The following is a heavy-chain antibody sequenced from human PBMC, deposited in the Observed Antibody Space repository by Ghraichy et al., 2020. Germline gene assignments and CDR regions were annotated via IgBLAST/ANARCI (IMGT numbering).Heavy chain of an antibody. CDR1: GFTFSSSW. J-gene: IGHJ6*02. Sequence: GGSLRLSCAASGFTFSSSWMSWVRQAPGKGLEWVANIKQDGSEKYYVDSVKGRFTISRDNAKNSLYLQMNSLRAEDTAVYYCAREGRAVILSGYYCLSYYYGMDVWGQGTTVTVSS. V-gene: IGHV3-7*01. D-gene: IGHD3-9*01. CDR3: AREGRAVILSGYYCLSYYYGMDV. CDR2: IKQDGSEK.